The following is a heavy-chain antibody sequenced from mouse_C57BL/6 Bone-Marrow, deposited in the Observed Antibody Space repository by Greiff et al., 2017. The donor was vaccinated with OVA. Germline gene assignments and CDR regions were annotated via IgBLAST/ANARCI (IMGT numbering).Heavy chain of an antibody. J-gene: IGHJ3*01. CDR1: GFTFSDYG. CDR3: ARPGYYGSSLFAY. V-gene: IGHV5-17*01. Sequence: EVKLMESGGGLVKPGGSLKLSCAASGFTFSDYGMHWDRQAPEKGLEWVAYISSGSSTIYYADTVKGRFTISRDNAKNTLFLQMTSLRSEDTAMYYCARPGYYGSSLFAYWGQGTLVTVSA. CDR2: ISSGSSTI. D-gene: IGHD1-1*01.